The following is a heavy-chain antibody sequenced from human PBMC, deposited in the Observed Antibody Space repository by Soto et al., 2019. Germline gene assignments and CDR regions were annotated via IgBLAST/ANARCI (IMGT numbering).Heavy chain of an antibody. CDR3: ARGTHYYDSSGYGY. J-gene: IGHJ4*02. Sequence: GASVKVSCKASGYTFTGYYMHWVRQAPGQGLEWMGWINPNSGGTNYAQKYQGRVTMTRDTSISTAYMELSRLRSDDTAVYYCARGTHYYDSSGYGYWGQGTMVTVSS. CDR2: INPNSGGT. D-gene: IGHD3-22*01. CDR1: GYTFTGYY. V-gene: IGHV1-2*02.